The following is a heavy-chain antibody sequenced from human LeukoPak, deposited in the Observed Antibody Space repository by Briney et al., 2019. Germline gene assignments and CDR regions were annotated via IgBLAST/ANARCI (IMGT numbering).Heavy chain of an antibody. CDR1: GLTFTNAW. V-gene: IGHV3-15*01. CDR3: TTDWGLDP. J-gene: IGHJ5*02. CDR2: IKSKTDGETT. D-gene: IGHD3-16*01. Sequence: GGSLRLSCAASGLTFTNAWMSWVRQAPGKGLEWVGRIKSKTDGETTDYAAPVKGRFTISRDDSETTLYLQMNSLKTEDTAVYYCTTDWGLDPWGQGTLVTVSS.